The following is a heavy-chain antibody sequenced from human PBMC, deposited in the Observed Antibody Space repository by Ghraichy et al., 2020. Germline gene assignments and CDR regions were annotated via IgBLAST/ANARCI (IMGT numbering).Heavy chain of an antibody. CDR3: ARGTALSGWYFDL. CDR2: INWNGGST. J-gene: IGHJ2*01. Sequence: GGSLRLSCAASGFIFDENDMSWVRQAPGKGLERVSGINWNGGSTGYADSVKGRFTISRDNAKKSLYLQMNSLRAEDTAFYYCARGTALSGWYFDLWGRGTLVTVSS. CDR1: GFIFDEND. V-gene: IGHV3-20*04. D-gene: IGHD2-21*02.